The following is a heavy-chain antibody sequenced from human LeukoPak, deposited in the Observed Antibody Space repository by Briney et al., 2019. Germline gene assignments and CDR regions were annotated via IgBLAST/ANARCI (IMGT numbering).Heavy chain of an antibody. CDR1: GGSISSYY. Sequence: SETLSLTCTVSGGSISSYYWSWIRQPPGKGLEWIGYIYTSGSTNYNPSLKSRVTISVDTSKNQFSLKLSSVTAADPAVYYCARKGYNFDDAFDIWAKGQWSPSLQ. D-gene: IGHD5-24*01. CDR2: IYTSGST. J-gene: IGHJ3*02. CDR3: ARKGYNFDDAFDI. V-gene: IGHV4-4*09.